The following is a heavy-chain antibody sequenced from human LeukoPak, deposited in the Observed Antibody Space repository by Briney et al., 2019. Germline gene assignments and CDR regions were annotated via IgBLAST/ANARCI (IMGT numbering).Heavy chain of an antibody. Sequence: SETLSLTCTVSGGSISSGGYYWSWIRQLPGKGLECIGFIYYSGSAFYNPSLKSRVTISIDTSKNQFSLKLSSVTAADTAVYYCASLYYFDSSGYYYGKADIWGQGTMVTVSS. CDR1: GGSISSGGYY. CDR2: IYYSGSA. V-gene: IGHV4-31*03. CDR3: ASLYYFDSSGYYYGKADI. D-gene: IGHD3-22*01. J-gene: IGHJ3*02.